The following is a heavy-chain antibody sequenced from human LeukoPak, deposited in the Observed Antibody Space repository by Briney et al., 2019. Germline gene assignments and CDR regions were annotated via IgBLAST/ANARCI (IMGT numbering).Heavy chain of an antibody. CDR2: IYSSGST. CDR3: VRAYCSSTSCYTSSTRYYYYMDV. D-gene: IGHD2-2*02. V-gene: IGHV4-4*07. Sequence: PSETPSLTCTVSGGSISRYYWIWIRQPAGKGLEYIGRIYSSGSTNYNPSLKSRVTMSVDTSKNQFSLKLSSVTAADTAMYYCVRAYCSSTSCYTSSTRYYYYMDVWGKGTTVTVSS. CDR1: GGSISRYY. J-gene: IGHJ6*03.